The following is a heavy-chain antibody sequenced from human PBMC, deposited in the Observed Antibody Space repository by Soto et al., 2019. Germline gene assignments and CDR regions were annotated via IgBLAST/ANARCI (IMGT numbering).Heavy chain of an antibody. CDR1: GGSISLYY. D-gene: IGHD2-8*01. CDR3: ARYVLLGLIGAFDF. CDR2: IYSSGST. V-gene: IGHV4-59*01. J-gene: IGHJ4*02. Sequence: QVQLQESGPGLVKPSETLSLTCTVSGGSISLYYWNWIRQPPGKGLEWIGKIYSSGSTTYNPSFKSRVTMSVDTSKNQFSLKLGSVTAADTAIYYCARYVLLGLIGAFDFWGQGTLVTVSS.